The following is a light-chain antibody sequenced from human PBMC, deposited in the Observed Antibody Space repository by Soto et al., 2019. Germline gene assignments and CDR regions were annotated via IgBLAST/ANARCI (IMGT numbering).Light chain of an antibody. CDR2: EVN. CDR1: SSDVGSYNR. Sequence: QSVLTQPPSVSGSPGQSVTISCTGTSSDVGSYNRLSWYQQPPGTAPKLIMYEVNTRPSGVPDRFSGSKSGSTASRTISGLQAEDEADYYCSLYISGSTYVFGTGTKVTVL. CDR3: SLYISGSTYV. J-gene: IGLJ1*01. V-gene: IGLV2-18*01.